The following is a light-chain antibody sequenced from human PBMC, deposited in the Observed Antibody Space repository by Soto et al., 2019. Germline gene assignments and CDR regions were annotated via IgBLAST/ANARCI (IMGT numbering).Light chain of an antibody. V-gene: IGLV1-40*01. J-gene: IGLJ1*01. CDR3: QSYDSSLSALYV. CDR2: GNS. Sequence: QSVLTQPPSVSGAPGQRVTISCTGSISNIGAGYDVHWYQQLPGTAPKLLIYGNSNRPSGVPDRFSGSKSGTSASLAITGLQAEDDADYYCQSYDSSLSALYVFGTGTKLTVL. CDR1: ISNIGAGYD.